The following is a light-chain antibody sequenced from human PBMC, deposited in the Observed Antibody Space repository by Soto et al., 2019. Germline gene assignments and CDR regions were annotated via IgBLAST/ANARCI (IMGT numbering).Light chain of an antibody. CDR1: SSDIGVYNY. CDR2: EVS. Sequence: QSALTQPASVSGSPGQSITISCTGTSSDIGVYNYVSWYQQHPGKAPKLVICEVSNRPSGVSSRFSGSKSGNTASLTISGLRAEDEADYYCTSYSSSSPVLFGGGTKLTVL. J-gene: IGLJ2*01. V-gene: IGLV2-14*01. CDR3: TSYSSSSPVL.